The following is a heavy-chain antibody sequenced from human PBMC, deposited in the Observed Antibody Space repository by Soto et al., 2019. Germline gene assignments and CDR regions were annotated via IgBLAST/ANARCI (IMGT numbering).Heavy chain of an antibody. V-gene: IGHV1-18*01. D-gene: IGHD2-8*01. CDR1: GYTFTSYG. CDR2: ISAYNGNT. Sequence: ASVKVSCKASGYTFTSYGVSWVRQAPGQGLEWMGWISAYNGNTNYAQKLQGRVTMTTDTSTSTAYMELRSLRSDDTAVYYCARGLLMVYAMPSAHFDYWGQGTLVTAPQ. J-gene: IGHJ4*02. CDR3: ARGLLMVYAMPSAHFDY.